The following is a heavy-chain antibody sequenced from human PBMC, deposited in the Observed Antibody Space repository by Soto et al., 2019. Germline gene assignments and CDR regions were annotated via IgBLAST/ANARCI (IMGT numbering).Heavy chain of an antibody. CDR1: GFTFTSSA. V-gene: IGHV1-58*02. J-gene: IGHJ3*02. Sequence: GASXKVSCKASGFTFTSSAMQWVRQARGQRLEWIGWIVVGSGNTNYAQKFQERVTITRDMSTSTAYMELSSLRSEDTAVYYCAALGSVTTDAFDIWGQGTMVTVSS. CDR2: IVVGSGNT. D-gene: IGHD4-17*01. CDR3: AALGSVTTDAFDI.